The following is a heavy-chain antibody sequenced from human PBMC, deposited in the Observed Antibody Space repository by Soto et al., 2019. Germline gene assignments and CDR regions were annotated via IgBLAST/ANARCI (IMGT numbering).Heavy chain of an antibody. J-gene: IGHJ5*02. CDR2: IYPGDSDT. D-gene: IGHD6-19*01. CDR1: EESRTSCW. V-gene: IGHV5-51*01. CDR3: ARPFDTSGWYDH. Sequence: KISCRGSEESRTSCWLAWVSQMPGKGLECMGIIYPGDSDTRYSPSFEGQVTISADKSINTAYLQWSSLKASDSAMYYGARPFDTSGWYDHGGQGTLVSVSA.